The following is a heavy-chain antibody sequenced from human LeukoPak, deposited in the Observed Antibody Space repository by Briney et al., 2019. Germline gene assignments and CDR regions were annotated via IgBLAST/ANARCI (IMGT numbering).Heavy chain of an antibody. CDR2: IYYSGTTST. CDR1: GDPIGYFY. D-gene: IGHD3-16*02. Sequence: SETLSLTCTVSGDPIGYFYWNWIRQPPGKAPEWIGHIYYSGTTSTNYNPSHKSRVTMSVDRFNNHFSLRLSSVTAADTAIYYCARSDYIWGSYRYWGQGTLVTVSS. CDR3: ARSDYIWGSYRY. V-gene: IGHV4-59*01. J-gene: IGHJ4*02.